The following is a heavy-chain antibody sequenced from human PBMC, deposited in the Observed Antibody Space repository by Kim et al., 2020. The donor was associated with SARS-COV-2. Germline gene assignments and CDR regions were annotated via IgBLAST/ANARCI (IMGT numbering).Heavy chain of an antibody. CDR1: GFTFDDYA. D-gene: IGHD6-13*01. CDR2: ISGDGGST. J-gene: IGHJ6*02. Sequence: GGSLRLSCAASGFTFDDYAMHWVRQAPGKGLEWVSLISGDGGSTYYADSVKGRFTISRDNSKNSLYLQMNSLRTEDTALYYCAKDKDSSSWGSHYYYYYGMDVWGPGTTVTVSS. V-gene: IGHV3-43*02. CDR3: AKDKDSSSWGSHYYYYYGMDV.